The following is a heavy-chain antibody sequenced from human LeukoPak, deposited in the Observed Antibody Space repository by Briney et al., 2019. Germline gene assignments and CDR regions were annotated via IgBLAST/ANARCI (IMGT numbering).Heavy chain of an antibody. D-gene: IGHD3-16*02. CDR2: ISSSSSTI. V-gene: IGHV3-48*04. CDR1: GFTFSSYS. J-gene: IGHJ4*02. Sequence: GGSLRLSCAASGFTFSSYSMNWVRQAPGKGLEWVSYISSSSSTIYYADSVKGRFTISRDNAKNSLYLQMNSLRAENTAVYYCAREYVWGSYRSRYFDYWGQGTLVTVSS. CDR3: AREYVWGSYRSRYFDY.